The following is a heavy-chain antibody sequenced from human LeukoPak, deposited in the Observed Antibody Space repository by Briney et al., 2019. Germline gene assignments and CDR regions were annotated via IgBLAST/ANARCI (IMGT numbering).Heavy chain of an antibody. CDR3: ARVGCPYSSSWYARWFDP. D-gene: IGHD6-13*01. CDR2: IWYDGNNK. Sequence: EPGRSLRLSCVASGFNFSTYGMHWVRQAPGKGLEWVATIWYDGNNKYYADAVKGRLTISRDNSKNTLSLQMNSLRAEDTAVYYCARVGCPYSSSWYARWFDPWGQGTLVTVSS. J-gene: IGHJ5*02. V-gene: IGHV3-33*01. CDR1: GFNFSTYG.